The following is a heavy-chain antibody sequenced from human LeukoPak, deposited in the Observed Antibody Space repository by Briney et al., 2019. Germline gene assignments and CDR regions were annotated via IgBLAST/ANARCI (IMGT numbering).Heavy chain of an antibody. Sequence: PGGSLRLSCAASGFTFSAYWMSWVRQGPGKGLDWVASINPDGSGTRYVDSVRGRFTISRDNAQNSLYLNMNSLSAEDTAVYYCVRLFGGVTTFDYWGQGTLITVSS. CDR3: VRLFGGVTTFDY. CDR2: INPDGSGT. CDR1: GFTFSAYW. V-gene: IGHV3-7*01. J-gene: IGHJ4*02. D-gene: IGHD4-17*01.